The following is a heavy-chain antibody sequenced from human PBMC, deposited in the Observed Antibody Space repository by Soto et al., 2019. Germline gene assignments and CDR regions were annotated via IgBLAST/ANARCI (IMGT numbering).Heavy chain of an antibody. V-gene: IGHV4-61*08. J-gene: IGHJ6*02. CDR1: GDSVSSSDFY. CDR3: ARVSELVAPKDGKSAYFYAMDV. Sequence: PSETLSLTCAVSGDSVSSSDFYWTWIRQPPGKPLEWIGYVYSTGTTNYSPSLNSRVDMSVDTSENQFSLKVRSVTAADAAVYFCARVSELVAPKDGKSAYFYAMDVWGPGTTVTVSS. D-gene: IGHD6-6*01. CDR2: VYSTGTT.